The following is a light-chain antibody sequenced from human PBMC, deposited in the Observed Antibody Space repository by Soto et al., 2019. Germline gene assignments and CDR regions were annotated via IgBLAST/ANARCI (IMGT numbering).Light chain of an antibody. CDR2: NAS. CDR1: QSVNSYF. V-gene: IGKV3-20*01. Sequence: VLTQSPGTLSFPPGERATLSFRSSQSVNSYFLAWYEQKPGQAPRLLIYNASNRATGIPDRFSGSGSGTDFTLTISRLEPEDFAVYYCQQSGSSPRTFGPGTTV. J-gene: IGKJ1*01. CDR3: QQSGSSPRT.